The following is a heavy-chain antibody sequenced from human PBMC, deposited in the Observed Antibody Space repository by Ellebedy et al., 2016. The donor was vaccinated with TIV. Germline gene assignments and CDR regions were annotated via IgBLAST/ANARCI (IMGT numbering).Heavy chain of an antibody. CDR2: IYYTGSA. V-gene: IGHV4-31*03. CDR1: GGSIDRGGFY. D-gene: IGHD1-26*01. J-gene: IGHJ4*02. Sequence: SETLSLTXTVSGGSIDRGGFYWTWIRQHPGRSLEWLGYIYYTGSALYNPSLKSRLSISIDTSKNHFSLKLSSVTAADTALYYCARTSGTFNFDSWGQGTLVAVSS. CDR3: ARTSGTFNFDS.